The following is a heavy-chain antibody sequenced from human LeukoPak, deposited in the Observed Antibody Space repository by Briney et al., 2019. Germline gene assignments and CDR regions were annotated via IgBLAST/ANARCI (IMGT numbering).Heavy chain of an antibody. CDR1: GFTFSSYE. D-gene: IGHD3-10*01. Sequence: GGSLKLSCAASGFTFSSYEMNWVRQAPGKGLEWVSYISSSGSTIYYADSVKGRFTISRDNAKNSLYLQMNSLRAEDTAVYYCARLRGGSGSYYKYYYYYMDVWGKGTTVTVSS. J-gene: IGHJ6*03. CDR2: ISSSGSTI. CDR3: ARLRGGSGSYYKYYYYYMDV. V-gene: IGHV3-48*03.